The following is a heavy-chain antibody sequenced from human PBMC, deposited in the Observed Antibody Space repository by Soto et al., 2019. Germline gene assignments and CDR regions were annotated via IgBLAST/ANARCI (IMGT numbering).Heavy chain of an antibody. V-gene: IGHV4-31*03. CDR2: IYHSGNI. CDR3: ARGLYDGDFGSNWFDP. J-gene: IGHJ5*02. CDR1: CGSISSGGYF. D-gene: IGHD2-21*01. Sequence: QVQLQESGPGLVKPSETLSLTCTVSCGSISSGGYFWSWIRQLPGKGLEWIGYIYHSGNIHYNPSLKSRTSMAVDMTRDQFSLKLNSVTAADTAVYYCARGLYDGDFGSNWFDPWGRGTLVTVSP.